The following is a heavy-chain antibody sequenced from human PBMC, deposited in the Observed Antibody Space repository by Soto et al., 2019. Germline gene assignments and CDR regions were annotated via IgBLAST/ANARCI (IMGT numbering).Heavy chain of an antibody. CDR1: GFTVSTNY. CDR2: LYSSGST. Sequence: RLSCAASGFTVSTNYMTWVRQAPGKGLEWVSVLYSSGSTYYADSVKGRFTISRDNSKNTLYLQMNSLRAEDTAVYYCAREVAAADYYFDYWGQGTLVTVSS. D-gene: IGHD6-13*01. J-gene: IGHJ4*02. V-gene: IGHV3-53*01. CDR3: AREVAAADYYFDY.